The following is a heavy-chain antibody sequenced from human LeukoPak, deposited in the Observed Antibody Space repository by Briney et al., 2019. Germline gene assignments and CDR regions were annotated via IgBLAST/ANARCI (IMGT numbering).Heavy chain of an antibody. J-gene: IGHJ4*02. D-gene: IGHD5-18*01. CDR1: EFIVSSSH. Sequence: GGSLRLSCAAPEFIVSSSHISWVRQAPGKGLEWVSVIYTGGNTYYADSVKGRFTVSRDNSKNTLYLQMNSLRAEDTAVYYCARVYNYGFDYWGPGTLVTVFS. CDR3: ARVYNYGFDY. V-gene: IGHV3-53*01. CDR2: IYTGGNT.